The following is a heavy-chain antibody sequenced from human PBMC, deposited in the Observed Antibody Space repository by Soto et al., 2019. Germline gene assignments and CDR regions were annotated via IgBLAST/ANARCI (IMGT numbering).Heavy chain of an antibody. J-gene: IGHJ4*02. CDR2: FRESGRTT. CDR1: GFTFSSSA. D-gene: IGHD3-16*01. V-gene: IGHV3-23*01. Sequence: VHLSESGGGLVQPGGSLRLSCAASGFTFSSSAMSWGRQAPGKGLEWVATFRESGRTTHYADSVKGRSTISRDASKNMLNLQMNRLRADDTAIYYWAKDFHWGIISPTHDYWGQGTRVTVSS. CDR3: AKDFHWGIISPTHDY.